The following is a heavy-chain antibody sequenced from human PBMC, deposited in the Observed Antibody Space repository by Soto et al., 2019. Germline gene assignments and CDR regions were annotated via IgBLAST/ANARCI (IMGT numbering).Heavy chain of an antibody. V-gene: IGHV4-59*01. CDR3: ARGGDYDFWSGFNWFDP. CDR1: GGSISSYY. CDR2: IYYSGST. Sequence: SVTLSLTCTVSGGSISSYYWSWIRQPPGKGLEWIGYIYYSGSTNYNPSLKSRVTISVDTSKNQFSLKLSSVTAADTAVYYCARGGDYDFWSGFNWFDPWGQGTLVTVSS. D-gene: IGHD3-3*01. J-gene: IGHJ5*02.